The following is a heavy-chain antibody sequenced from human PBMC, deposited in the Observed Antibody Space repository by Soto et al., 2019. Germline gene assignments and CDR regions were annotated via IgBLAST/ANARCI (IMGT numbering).Heavy chain of an antibody. Sequence: QVQLVESGGGVVQPGRSLRLSCAASGFTFSSYGMHWVRQAPGKGLEWVAVISYDGSNKYYADSVKGRFTISRDNSKNTLYLQMNSLRAEDTAVYYCAKDRSDTQNWFYPWGQGTLVTVSS. CDR1: GFTFSSYG. J-gene: IGHJ5*02. CDR3: AKDRSDTQNWFYP. D-gene: IGHD2-15*01. V-gene: IGHV3-30*18. CDR2: ISYDGSNK.